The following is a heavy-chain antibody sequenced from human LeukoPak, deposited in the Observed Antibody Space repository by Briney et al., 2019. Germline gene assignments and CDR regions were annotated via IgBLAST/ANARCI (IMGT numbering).Heavy chain of an antibody. V-gene: IGHV3-64*01. Sequence: PGGSLRLSCAASGFTFSSYAMHWVRQAPGKGLEYVSAISSNGGSTYYANSVKGRFTISRDNSKNTLYLQMGSLRAEDMAVHYCARDLNDYGDYEILDYWGQGTLVTVSS. CDR2: ISSNGGST. CDR3: ARDLNDYGDYEILDY. CDR1: GFTFSSYA. D-gene: IGHD4-17*01. J-gene: IGHJ4*02.